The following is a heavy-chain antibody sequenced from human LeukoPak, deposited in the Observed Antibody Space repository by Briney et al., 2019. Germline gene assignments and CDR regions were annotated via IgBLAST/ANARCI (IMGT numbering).Heavy chain of an antibody. CDR2: IYHSGNT. CDR3: ARGDYSSSWYEYNWFDP. J-gene: IGHJ5*02. D-gene: IGHD6-13*01. Sequence: SETLSLSCTVSGYSISSGYYWGWIRQPPGKGLEWIGSIYHSGNTYYSPSLKSRVTISVDTSKNQFSLKLSSVTAADTAVYYCARGDYSSSWYEYNWFDPWGQGTLVTVSS. V-gene: IGHV4-38-2*02. CDR1: GYSISSGYY.